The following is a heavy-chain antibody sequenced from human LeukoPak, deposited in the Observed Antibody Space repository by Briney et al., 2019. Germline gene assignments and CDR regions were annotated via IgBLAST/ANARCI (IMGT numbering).Heavy chain of an antibody. D-gene: IGHD6-13*01. J-gene: IGHJ4*02. Sequence: GGSLRLSCAASGFTFSSYTMSWVRQAPGKGLEWVLAISGSGGSTYYADSVKGRFTISRDNSKDTLYLQMNSLRAEDTAVYYCAKTPAAALFDYWGQGTLVTVSS. CDR1: GFTFSSYT. CDR3: AKTPAAALFDY. CDR2: ISGSGGST. V-gene: IGHV3-23*01.